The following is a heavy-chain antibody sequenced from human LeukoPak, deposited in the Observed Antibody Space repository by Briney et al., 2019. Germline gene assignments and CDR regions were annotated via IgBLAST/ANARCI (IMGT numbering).Heavy chain of an antibody. CDR3: ASEACGGRCSVQRVAS. V-gene: IGHV1-2*02. D-gene: IGHD2-21*01. J-gene: IGHJ4*02. Sequence: ASVKVSCKASGYTFTAYYIHWVRQAPGQGLEWMGWIDSKNGDTKYAQKFQSRLTITRDTSIGIAYMELRSLISDDTAVYYCASEACGGRCSVQRVASWGQGTPVTVSS. CDR1: GYTFTAYY. CDR2: IDSKNGDT.